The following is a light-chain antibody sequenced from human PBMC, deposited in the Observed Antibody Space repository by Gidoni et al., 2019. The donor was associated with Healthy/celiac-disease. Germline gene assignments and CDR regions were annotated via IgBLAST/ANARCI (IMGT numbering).Light chain of an antibody. CDR2: EVS. V-gene: IGLV2-23*02. CDR3: CSYAGSSTVV. J-gene: IGLJ2*01. CDR1: SSDVGSYNL. Sequence: QSALTQPASVSGSPGQSITISCTGTSSDVGSYNLVSWYQQYPGKAPKLMIYEVSKRPSGVSNRFTGSKSGNTASLTISGLQDEDEADYYCCSYAGSSTVVFGGGTKLTVL.